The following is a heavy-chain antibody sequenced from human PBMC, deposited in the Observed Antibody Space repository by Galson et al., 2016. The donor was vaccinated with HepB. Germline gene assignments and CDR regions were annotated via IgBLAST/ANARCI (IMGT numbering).Heavy chain of an antibody. Sequence: PALVTPTQTLTLTCTFSGFSLSSSGVGVGWIRQSLGKALEWLALIYWHDDKRYSPSLKSRITITKDTSKNQVVLTLTNMDPVDTATYYCAHRRTSADYGSGKDHYFDYWGQGTLVTVSS. CDR3: AHRRTSADYGSGKDHYFDY. CDR1: GFSLSSSGVG. CDR2: IYWHDDK. V-gene: IGHV2-5*01. D-gene: IGHD3-10*01. J-gene: IGHJ4*02.